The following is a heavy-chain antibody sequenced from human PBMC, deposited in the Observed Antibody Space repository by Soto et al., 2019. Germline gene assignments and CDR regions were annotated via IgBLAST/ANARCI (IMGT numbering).Heavy chain of an antibody. CDR3: ARDYRVAYDFWSGYTHAIQAY. D-gene: IGHD3-3*01. V-gene: IGHV3-21*01. CDR2: ISSSSSYI. Sequence: GGSLRLSCAASGFTFSSYSMNWVRQAPGKGLEWVSSISSSSSYIYYADSVKGRFTISRDNAKNSLYLQMNSLRAEDTAVYYCARDYRVAYDFWSGYTHAIQAYWGQGTLVTVSS. J-gene: IGHJ4*02. CDR1: GFTFSSYS.